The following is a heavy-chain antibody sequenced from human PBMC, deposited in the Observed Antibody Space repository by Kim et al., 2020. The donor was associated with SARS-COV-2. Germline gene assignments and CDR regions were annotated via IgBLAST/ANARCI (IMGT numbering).Heavy chain of an antibody. D-gene: IGHD2-2*01. V-gene: IGHV3-73*01. Sequence: AASVKGRYTVSRDDSKSTAYLQMNSLETEDTAVYYCTRPEISTSSNYGMDVWGQGTTVTVS. CDR3: TRPEISTSSNYGMDV. J-gene: IGHJ6*02.